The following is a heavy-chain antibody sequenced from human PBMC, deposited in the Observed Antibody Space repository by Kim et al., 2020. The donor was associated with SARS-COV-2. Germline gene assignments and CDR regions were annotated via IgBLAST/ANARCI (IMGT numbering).Heavy chain of an antibody. Sequence: ASVKVSCKASGYTFTGYYMHWVRQAPGQGLEWMGWINPNSGGTNYAQKFQGRVTMTRDTSISTAYMELSRLRSDDTAVYYCATYGTVVTPERYYYGMDVWGQGTTVTVSS. V-gene: IGHV1-2*02. D-gene: IGHD2-21*02. CDR3: ATYGTVVTPERYYYGMDV. CDR2: INPNSGGT. J-gene: IGHJ6*02. CDR1: GYTFTGYY.